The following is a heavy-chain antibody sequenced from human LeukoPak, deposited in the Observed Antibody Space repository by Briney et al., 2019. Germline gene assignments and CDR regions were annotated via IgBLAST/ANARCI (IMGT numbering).Heavy chain of an antibody. CDR3: ARDLQLWAGDAFDI. J-gene: IGHJ3*02. D-gene: IGHD5-18*01. CDR1: GFTFSSYS. CDR2: ISYDGSNK. Sequence: PGGSLRLSCAASGFTFSSYSMCWVRQAPGKGLEWVAVISYDGSNKYYADSVKGRFTISRDNSKNTLYLQMNSLRAEDTAVYYCARDLQLWAGDAFDIWGQGTMVTVSS. V-gene: IGHV3-30*03.